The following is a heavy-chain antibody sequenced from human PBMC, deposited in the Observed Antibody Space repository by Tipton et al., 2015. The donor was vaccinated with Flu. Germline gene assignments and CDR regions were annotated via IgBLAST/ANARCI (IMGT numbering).Heavy chain of an antibody. CDR3: ARASSGPLRSHFDY. CDR1: GGSISPYY. D-gene: IGHD3-10*01. V-gene: IGHV4-59*01. J-gene: IGHJ4*02. CDR2: IYYSGST. Sequence: TLSLTCTVSGGSISPYYWSWIRQPPGKGLEWIGYIYYSGSTDYNPSLKSRVAISVDTSKNQFSLKLSSVTAADTAVYHCARASSGPLRSHFDYWGQGTLVTVAS.